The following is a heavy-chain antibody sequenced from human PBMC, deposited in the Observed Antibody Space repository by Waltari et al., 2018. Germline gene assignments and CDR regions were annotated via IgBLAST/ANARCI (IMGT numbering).Heavy chain of an antibody. J-gene: IGHJ4*02. D-gene: IGHD1-1*01. CDR1: GFTFSNYR. CDR3: ARVEAGTIRGFAY. Sequence: EVQLVESGGGLVQPGGSLRLSCAASGFTFSNYRMHWVRQAPGKGLVWVSRIDSDGSGTIYADSVKGRFTISRDNAKNTVYLQMNSLRAEDTAVYYCARVEAGTIRGFAYWGQGTPVTVSS. CDR2: IDSDGSGT. V-gene: IGHV3-74*01.